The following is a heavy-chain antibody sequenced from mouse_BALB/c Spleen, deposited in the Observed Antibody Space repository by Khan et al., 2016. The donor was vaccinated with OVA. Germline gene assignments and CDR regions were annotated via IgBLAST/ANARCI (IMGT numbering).Heavy chain of an antibody. V-gene: IGHV1-4*01. CDR3: ARRTSLYIMDY. Sequence: QVQLQQSGAELARPGASVKMSCKASGYTFTSYTIHRVKQRPGQGLEWIGYITPRSSFTNYNQKFNDKATLTADKSSSTAYMQLSSLTSEDSAVYYCARRTSLYIMDYWGQGTSVTVSS. D-gene: IGHD1-1*01. CDR2: ITPRSSFT. J-gene: IGHJ4*01. CDR1: GYTFTSYT.